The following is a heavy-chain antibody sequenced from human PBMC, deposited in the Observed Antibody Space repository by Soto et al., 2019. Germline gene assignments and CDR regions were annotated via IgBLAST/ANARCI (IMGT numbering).Heavy chain of an antibody. CDR1: GFSVDDYA. D-gene: IGHD2-21*01. CDR3: AKPTHYSGGYFDY. Sequence: EVQLVESGGGLVQPGRSLRLSCAASGFSVDDYAMHWVRQGPGMGLEWVSGISWNGATRFYADSVKGRFTISRDNATNSLYLQMNSLRPEDTAFYYCAKPTHYSGGYFDYWGQGTPVTVSS. V-gene: IGHV3-9*01. J-gene: IGHJ4*02. CDR2: ISWNGATR.